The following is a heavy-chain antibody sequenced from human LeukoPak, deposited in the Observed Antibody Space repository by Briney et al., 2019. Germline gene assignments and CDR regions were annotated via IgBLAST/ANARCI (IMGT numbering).Heavy chain of an antibody. CDR1: GGSISSYY. CDR3: ARLPRGIAAAGKGDFDY. J-gene: IGHJ4*02. D-gene: IGHD6-13*01. Sequence: PSETLSVTCTVSGGSISSYYWSWIRQPPGKGLEWIGYIYTSGSTNYNPSLKSRVTISVDTSKNQFSLKLSSVTAADTAVYYCARLPRGIAAAGKGDFDYWGQGTLVTVSS. CDR2: IYTSGST. V-gene: IGHV4-4*09.